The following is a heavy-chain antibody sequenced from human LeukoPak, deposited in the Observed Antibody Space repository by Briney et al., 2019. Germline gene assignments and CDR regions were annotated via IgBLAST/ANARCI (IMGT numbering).Heavy chain of an antibody. J-gene: IGHJ4*02. V-gene: IGHV1-2*02. Sequence: GASVKVSCKASGYTFTGYYMHWVRQAPGQGLEWMGWINPNSGGTNYAQKFQGRVTMTRDTSISTAYMELSRLRSDDTAVYYCARDPNDYYDSSGYPHWGQGTLVTVSS. D-gene: IGHD3-22*01. CDR3: ARDPNDYYDSSGYPH. CDR1: GYTFTGYY. CDR2: INPNSGGT.